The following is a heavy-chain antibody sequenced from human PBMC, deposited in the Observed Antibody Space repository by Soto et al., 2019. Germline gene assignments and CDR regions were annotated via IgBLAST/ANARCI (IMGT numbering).Heavy chain of an antibody. CDR1: GGIFSGYA. Sequence: VQLVQSGTEVKEPGSSVKVSCRASGGIFSGYAFSWVRQAPGQGLEWMAGIIPVYGTSSSAQKCQGRVTITADEPSTTDYMELSSLRSEDTAVYYCASRGSGSAYEEISHYGLDVWGQGTTVIVSS. J-gene: IGHJ6*02. CDR2: IIPVYGTS. V-gene: IGHV1-69*01. CDR3: ASRGSGSAYEEISHYGLDV. D-gene: IGHD3-10*01.